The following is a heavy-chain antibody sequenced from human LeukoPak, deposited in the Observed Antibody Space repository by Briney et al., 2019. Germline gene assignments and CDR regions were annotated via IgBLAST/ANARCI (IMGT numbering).Heavy chain of an antibody. CDR1: GFSFWSYW. J-gene: IGHJ5*02. CDR2: INHSGST. D-gene: IGHD3-10*01. Sequence: PGASLRLSCAASGFSFWSYWMSWVRQPPGKGLEWIGEINHSGSTNYNPSLKSRVTISVDTSKNQFSLKLSSVTAADTAVYYCARVLHYYGSGSSLSAWFDPWGQGTLVTVSS. V-gene: IGHV4-34*01. CDR3: ARVLHYYGSGSSLSAWFDP.